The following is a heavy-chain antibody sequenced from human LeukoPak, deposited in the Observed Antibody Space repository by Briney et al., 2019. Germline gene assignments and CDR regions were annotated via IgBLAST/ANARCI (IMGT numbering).Heavy chain of an antibody. CDR3: ASLKWGAETEVGATNAFDI. CDR1: GGSISSSSYY. J-gene: IGHJ3*02. Sequence: SETLSLTCTVSGGSISSSSYYWGWIRQPPGKGLEWIGSIYYSGSTYYNPSLKSRVTISVDTSKNQFSLKLSSVTAADTAVYYCASLKWGAETEVGATNAFDIWGQGTMVTVSS. D-gene: IGHD1-26*01. CDR2: IYYSGST. V-gene: IGHV4-39*07.